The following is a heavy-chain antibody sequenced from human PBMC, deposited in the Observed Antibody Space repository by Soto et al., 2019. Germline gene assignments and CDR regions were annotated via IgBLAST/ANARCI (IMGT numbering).Heavy chain of an antibody. CDR2: ISSSSSYT. Sequence: PXESLRLSCAASGFTFSDYYMSWIRQAPGKGLEWVSYISSSSSYTNYADSVKGRFTISRDNAKNSLYLQMNSLRAEDTAVYYCARDLVGEQLEFNYWGQGTLVTVSS. CDR1: GFTFSDYY. D-gene: IGHD6-6*01. J-gene: IGHJ4*02. CDR3: ARDLVGEQLEFNY. V-gene: IGHV3-11*06.